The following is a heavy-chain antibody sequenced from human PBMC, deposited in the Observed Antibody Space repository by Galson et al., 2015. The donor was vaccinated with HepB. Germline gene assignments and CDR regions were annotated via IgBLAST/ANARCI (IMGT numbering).Heavy chain of an antibody. Sequence: SLRLSCAASGFTFSSCAMHWVRQAPGKGLEWVAVISYDGSIKYCSDSVKGRFTISRDNSNNTLYLQMNSLRAEDTAVYYCAKDSQSDGGIAYSDFWGLGTLVTVSS. CDR1: GFTFSSCA. CDR3: AKDSQSDGGIAYSDF. CDR2: ISYDGSIK. V-gene: IGHV3-30*18. J-gene: IGHJ4*02. D-gene: IGHD4-23*01.